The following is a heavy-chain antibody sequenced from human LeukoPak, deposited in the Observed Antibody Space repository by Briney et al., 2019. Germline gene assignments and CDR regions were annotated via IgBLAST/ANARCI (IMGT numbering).Heavy chain of an antibody. CDR2: ISAYNGNT. J-gene: IGHJ6*02. CDR3: ARDRKVSSSSWKYYYGMDV. D-gene: IGHD6-13*01. Sequence: ASVKVSCTASGYTFTSYGISWVRQAPGQGLEWMGWISAYNGNTNYAQKLQGRVTMTTDTSTSTAYMELRSLRSDDTAVYYCARDRKVSSSSWKYYYGMDVWGQGTTVTVSS. CDR1: GYTFTSYG. V-gene: IGHV1-18*01.